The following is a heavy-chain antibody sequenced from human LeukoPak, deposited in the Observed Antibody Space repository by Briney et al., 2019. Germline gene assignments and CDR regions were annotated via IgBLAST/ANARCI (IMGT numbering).Heavy chain of an antibody. CDR2: ISSSSSTI. J-gene: IGHJ4*02. D-gene: IGHD6-13*01. Sequence: GGSLRLSCAASGFTFSSYSMNWVRQAPGKGLEWVSYISSSSSTIYYADSVKGRFTISRDNAKNSLYLQMNSLRAEDTAVYYCARSDSSSWYAPFDYWGQGTLVTVSS. CDR3: ARSDSSSWYAPFDY. V-gene: IGHV3-48*01. CDR1: GFTFSSYS.